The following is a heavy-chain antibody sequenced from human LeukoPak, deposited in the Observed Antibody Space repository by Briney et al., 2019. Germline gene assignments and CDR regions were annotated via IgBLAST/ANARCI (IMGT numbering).Heavy chain of an antibody. D-gene: IGHD3-10*01. V-gene: IGHV1-69*01. J-gene: IGHJ4*02. CDR2: IIPIFGTA. CDR3: ARYNGGFGELGFAY. CDR1: GGTFSSYA. Sequence: SVKVSCKASGGTFSSYAISWVRQAPGQGLGWMGGIIPIFGTANYAQKFQGRVTITADESTSTAYMELSSLRSEDTAVYYCARYNGGFGELGFAYWGQGTLVTVSS.